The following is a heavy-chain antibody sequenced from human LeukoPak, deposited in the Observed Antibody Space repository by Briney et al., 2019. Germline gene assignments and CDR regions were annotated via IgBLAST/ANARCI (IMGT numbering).Heavy chain of an antibody. CDR3: ARSGLKGVYGLAS. CDR2: IYSGGST. D-gene: IGHD3-10*01. Sequence: GGSLRLSCAASGFTVSSNYMTWVRHAPGKGLEWVSVIYSGGSTYYAASVKGRFTISRDNSKNTLYLQMNSLRAEDTAVYYCARSGLKGVYGLASWGQGTLVTVSS. J-gene: IGHJ5*02. V-gene: IGHV3-53*01. CDR1: GFTVSSNY.